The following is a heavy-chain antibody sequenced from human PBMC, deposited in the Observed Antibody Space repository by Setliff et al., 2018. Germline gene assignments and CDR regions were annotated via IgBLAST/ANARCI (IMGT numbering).Heavy chain of an antibody. V-gene: IGHV3-21*01. CDR3: ATSDYGDYFIAGV. J-gene: IGHJ6*04. CDR2: ISSSSGYI. Sequence: PGGSLRLSCAASGFTFSTYTMNWVRQAPGKGLEWVSSISSSSGYIYYADSVKGRFTISRDNARNSLYLQMNSLRAEDTAVYYCATSDYGDYFIAGVWGKGTTVTVSS. D-gene: IGHD4-17*01. CDR1: GFTFSTYT.